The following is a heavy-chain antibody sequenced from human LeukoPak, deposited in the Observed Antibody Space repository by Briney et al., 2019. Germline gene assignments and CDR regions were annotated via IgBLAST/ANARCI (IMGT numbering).Heavy chain of an antibody. J-gene: IGHJ5*02. CDR1: GFPFSSYS. V-gene: IGHV3-21*01. Sequence: GGALGLSCGASGFPFSSYSMKWGRQAPGKGLGGGSSISSSSSYIYYADSVKGRFTISRDNAKNSLYLQMNSLRAEDTAVYYCARAGDIVVVPASWFDPWGQGTLVTVSS. D-gene: IGHD2-2*01. CDR3: ARAGDIVVVPASWFDP. CDR2: ISSSSSYI.